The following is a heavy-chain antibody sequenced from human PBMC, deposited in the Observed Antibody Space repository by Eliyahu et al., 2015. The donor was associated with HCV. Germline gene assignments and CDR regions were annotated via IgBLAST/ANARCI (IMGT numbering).Heavy chain of an antibody. D-gene: IGHD3-22*01. CDR2: INPNSGGT. V-gene: IGHV1-2*06. Sequence: QVQLVQSGAEVKKPGASVKVSCXASGYTXTGXYXHWXRXAPGQGLEWMGRINPNSGGTNYAQKFQGRVTMTRDTSISTAYMELSRLRSDDTAVYYCARGPTALSYYYDSSGYFDYWGQGTLVTVSS. CDR1: GYTXTGXY. CDR3: ARGPTALSYYYDSSGYFDY. J-gene: IGHJ4*02.